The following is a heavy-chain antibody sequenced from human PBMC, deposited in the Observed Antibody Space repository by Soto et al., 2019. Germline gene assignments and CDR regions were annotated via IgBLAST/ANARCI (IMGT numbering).Heavy chain of an antibody. Sequence: SVKVSCKASGFTFTSSAVQWVRQARGQRLEWIGWIVVGSGNTNYAQKFQERVTITGDMSTSTAYMELSSLRSEDTAVYYCAAPFDYYDSSGYNYYYGMDVWGQGTTVTVSS. D-gene: IGHD3-22*01. J-gene: IGHJ6*02. CDR3: AAPFDYYDSSGYNYYYGMDV. CDR1: GFTFTSSA. CDR2: IVVGSGNT. V-gene: IGHV1-58*01.